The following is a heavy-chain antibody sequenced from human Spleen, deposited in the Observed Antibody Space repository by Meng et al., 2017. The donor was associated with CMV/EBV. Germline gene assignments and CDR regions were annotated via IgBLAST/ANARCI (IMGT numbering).Heavy chain of an antibody. CDR1: GFTFSGYS. CDR2: ISFSSSSI. D-gene: IGHD3-3*01. V-gene: IGHV3-48*04. J-gene: IGHJ6*02. CDR3: ARNIWSGRYGPGYYGMDV. Sequence: GGSLRLSCAASGFTFSGYSMTWVRQAPRKGLAWVSYISFSSSSIYYADSVKGRFTISRDNAKKSLFLQMNSLRVDDTAVYYCARNIWSGRYGPGYYGMDVWGQGTTVTVSS.